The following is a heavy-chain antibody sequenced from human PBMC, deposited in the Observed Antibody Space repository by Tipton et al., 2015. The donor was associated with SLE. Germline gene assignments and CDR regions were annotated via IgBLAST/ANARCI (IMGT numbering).Heavy chain of an antibody. CDR3: AMVLGFGYYYYGMDV. J-gene: IGHJ6*02. Sequence: GSLRLSCAASGFTFSSYSMNWVRQAPGKGLEWVSSISSSSSYIYYADSVKGRFTISRDNAKNSLYLQMNSLRAEDTAVYYCAMVLGFGYYYYGMDVWGQGTTVTVSS. CDR1: GFTFSSYS. D-gene: IGHD4/OR15-4a*01. V-gene: IGHV3-21*01. CDR2: ISSSSSYI.